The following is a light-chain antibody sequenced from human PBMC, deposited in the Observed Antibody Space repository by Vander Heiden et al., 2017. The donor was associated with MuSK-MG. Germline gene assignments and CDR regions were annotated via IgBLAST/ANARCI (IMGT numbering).Light chain of an antibody. CDR1: QSVSSY. Sequence: EIVLTQSPATLSLSPGERATLSCRASQSVSSYLAWYQQKPGQAPRILIYDASNRATGIPARFSGSGSGTDFTLTISSLEPEDFAVYYCQQRSNWSFTFGPGTKVXIK. V-gene: IGKV3-11*01. J-gene: IGKJ3*01. CDR2: DAS. CDR3: QQRSNWSFT.